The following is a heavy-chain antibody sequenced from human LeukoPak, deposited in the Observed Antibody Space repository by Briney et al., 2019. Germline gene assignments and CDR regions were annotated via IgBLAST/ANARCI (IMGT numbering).Heavy chain of an antibody. V-gene: IGHV3-23*01. CDR1: GFTVSSNY. J-gene: IGHJ4*02. CDR3: AKDGDCSGGSCFLPFSYYFDY. D-gene: IGHD2-15*01. CDR2: ISGTGRST. Sequence: GGSLRLSCAASGFTVSSNYMSWVRQAPGKGLEWVSGISGTGRSTYSADSVKGRFTISRDNSKNTLYLQMNSLRAEDTAEYYCAKDGDCSGGSCFLPFSYYFDYWGQGTLVTVSS.